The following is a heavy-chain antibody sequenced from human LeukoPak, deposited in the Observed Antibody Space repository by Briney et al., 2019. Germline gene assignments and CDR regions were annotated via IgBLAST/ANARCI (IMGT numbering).Heavy chain of an antibody. CDR1: GFTFDDYG. CDR2: INWNGGST. CDR3: ARSRSMGCSGGSCYFDY. D-gene: IGHD2-15*01. Sequence: GGSLRLSCAASGFTFDDYGMSWVRQAPGKGLEWVSGINWNGGSTGYADSVKGRFTISRDNAKNSLNLQMNSLRAEDTALYYCARSRSMGCSGGSCYFDYWGQGTLVTVSS. V-gene: IGHV3-20*04. J-gene: IGHJ4*02.